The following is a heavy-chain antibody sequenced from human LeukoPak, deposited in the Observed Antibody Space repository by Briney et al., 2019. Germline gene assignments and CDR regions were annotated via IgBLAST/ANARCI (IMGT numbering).Heavy chain of an antibody. CDR3: ARVANVHYYDSSGYQGPFDY. D-gene: IGHD3-22*01. J-gene: IGHJ4*02. CDR1: GGSISSYY. Sequence: PSETLSHTCTVSGGSISSYYWSWIRQPPGKGLEWIGYIYYSGSTNYNPSLKSRVTISVDTSKNQFSLKLSSVTAADTAVYYCARVANVHYYDSSGYQGPFDYWGQGTLVTVSS. V-gene: IGHV4-59*01. CDR2: IYYSGST.